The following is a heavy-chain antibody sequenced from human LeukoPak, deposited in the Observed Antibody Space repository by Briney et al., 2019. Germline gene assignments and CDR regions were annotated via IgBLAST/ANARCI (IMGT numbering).Heavy chain of an antibody. CDR2: MNPNSGNT. CDR1: GYTFTSYD. CDR3: ARGPGYSSGWSTGMPKGWFDP. Sequence: ASVKVSCKTSGYTFTSYDINWVRQATGQGLEWMGWMNPNSGNTGYAQKFQGRVTMTRYTSINTAYMELSSLRSEDTAVYYCARGPGYSSGWSTGMPKGWFDPWGQGALVTVSS. D-gene: IGHD6-19*01. V-gene: IGHV1-8*01. J-gene: IGHJ5*02.